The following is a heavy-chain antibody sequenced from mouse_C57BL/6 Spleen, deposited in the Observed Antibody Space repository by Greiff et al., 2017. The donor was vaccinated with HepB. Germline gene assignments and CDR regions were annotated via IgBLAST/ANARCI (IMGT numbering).Heavy chain of an antibody. CDR1: GYTFTSYW. CDR2: IDPSDSET. J-gene: IGHJ3*01. Sequence: VQLQQPGAELVRPGSSVKLSCKASGYTFTSYWMHWVKQRPIQGLEWIGNIDPSDSETHYNQKFKDKATLTVDKSSSTAYMQLSSLTSEDSAVYYCARFQGSAWFAYWGQGTLVTVSA. V-gene: IGHV1-52*01. CDR3: ARFQGSAWFAY. D-gene: IGHD3-2*02.